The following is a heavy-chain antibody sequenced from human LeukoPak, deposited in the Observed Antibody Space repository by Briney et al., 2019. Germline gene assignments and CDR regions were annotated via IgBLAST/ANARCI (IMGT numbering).Heavy chain of an antibody. CDR2: IYYSGST. D-gene: IGHD3-10*01. V-gene: IGHV4-59*01. Sequence: SETLSLTCIVSGGSISSYYWSWIRQPPGKGLEWIGCIYYSGSTNYNPSLKSRVTISVDTSKNQFSLKLSSVTAADTAVYYCASRRITKGYGMDVWGQGTTVTVSS. CDR1: GGSISSYY. CDR3: ASRRITKGYGMDV. J-gene: IGHJ6*02.